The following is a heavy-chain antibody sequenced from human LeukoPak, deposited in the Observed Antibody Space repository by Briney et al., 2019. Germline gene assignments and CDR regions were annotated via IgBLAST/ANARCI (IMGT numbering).Heavy chain of an antibody. Sequence: PGGSLRLSCAASGFTFGSYSMNWVRQAPGKGLEWVSSISSSSSYIYYADSVKGRFTISRDNAKNSLYLQMNSLRAEDTAVYYCARVLAVAGGYWGQGTLVTVSS. CDR3: ARVLAVAGGY. CDR2: ISSSSSYI. J-gene: IGHJ4*02. D-gene: IGHD6-19*01. CDR1: GFTFGSYS. V-gene: IGHV3-21*01.